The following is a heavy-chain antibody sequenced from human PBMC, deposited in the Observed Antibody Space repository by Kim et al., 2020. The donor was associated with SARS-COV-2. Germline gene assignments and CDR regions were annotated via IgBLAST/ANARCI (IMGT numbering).Heavy chain of an antibody. D-gene: IGHD3-10*01. CDR1: AFTFSSNW. V-gene: IGHV3-74*01. CDR2: IKSAGSRT. Sequence: GGSLRLSCAASAFTFSSNWMHWVRQAPGTGLVWVSRIKSAGSRTRYADSVKGRFTISRDNAKNTLYLQMNSLRAEDTAVYYCAREYYYGSGRQTDAFDIWGQGTMVTVS. CDR3: AREYYYGSGRQTDAFDI. J-gene: IGHJ3*02.